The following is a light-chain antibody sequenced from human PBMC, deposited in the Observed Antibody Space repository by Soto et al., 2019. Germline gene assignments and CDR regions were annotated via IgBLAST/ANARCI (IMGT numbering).Light chain of an antibody. CDR1: QTISSSL. CDR2: DAS. V-gene: IGKV3-20*01. Sequence: EIVMTQSPATLSMSPGERATLSCWASQTISSSLAWYQQKPGQAPRLLIYDASNRATGIPARFSGSGSGTDFTLTISRLEPEDFAVYYCRQYGRSLGFAFGGGTKVDIK. CDR3: RQYGRSLGFA. J-gene: IGKJ4*01.